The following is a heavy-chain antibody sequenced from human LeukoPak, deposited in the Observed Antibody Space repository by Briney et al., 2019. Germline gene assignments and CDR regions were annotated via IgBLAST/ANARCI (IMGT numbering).Heavy chain of an antibody. Sequence: GGSLRLFCGASGFAFSSHGMHWVRQAPGKGLEWLTIIWYDGSEKYYADSVKGRFTVSRDNSKNTVYLQMNSLRAEHTAVYYCGKDLGSSARYLDRVDYWGQGTLVTVSS. D-gene: IGHD2-2*01. CDR1: GFAFSSHG. V-gene: IGHV3-33*06. CDR3: GKDLGSSARYLDRVDY. CDR2: IWYDGSEK. J-gene: IGHJ4*02.